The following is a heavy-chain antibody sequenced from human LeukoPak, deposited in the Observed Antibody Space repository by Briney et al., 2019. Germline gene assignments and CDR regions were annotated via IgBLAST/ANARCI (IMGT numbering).Heavy chain of an antibody. CDR1: GFTFSSYS. CDR3: ARDRVSHFDY. V-gene: IGHV3-48*04. CDR2: ISSSSSTI. J-gene: IGHJ4*02. Sequence: GGSLRLSCAASGFTFSSYSMNWVRQAPGKGLEWVSYISSSSSTIYYADSVKGRFTISRDNAKNSLYLQMNSLRAEDTAVYYCARDRVSHFDYWGQGTLVTVSS. D-gene: IGHD6-6*01.